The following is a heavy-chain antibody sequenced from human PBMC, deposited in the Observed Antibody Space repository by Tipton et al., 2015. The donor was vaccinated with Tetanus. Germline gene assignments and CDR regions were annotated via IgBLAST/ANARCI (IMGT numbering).Heavy chain of an antibody. D-gene: IGHD3-10*01. CDR3: TRLWAAALDY. Sequence: AVSGFTSESHYMHWVRQTPDEGLVWISRINPDGRRTDYADSVKGRFTISRDHAKNTVYLQMNSLRAEDTAVYYCTRLWAAALDYWGQGTLVTVSS. CDR2: INPDGRRT. J-gene: IGHJ4*02. V-gene: IGHV3-74*01. CDR1: GFTSESHY.